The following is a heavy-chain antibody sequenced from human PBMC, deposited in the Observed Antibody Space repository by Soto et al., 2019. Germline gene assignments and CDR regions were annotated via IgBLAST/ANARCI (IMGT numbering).Heavy chain of an antibody. D-gene: IGHD6-6*01. J-gene: IGHJ4*02. Sequence: EVHLLESGGGLVQPGGSLRLSCAASGFTFNSYAMSWVRQAPGKGLEWVSGVSGLGATTHHADSVQGRFTISRDNSRNTLYLQMNSLRAEDTAVYYCAKLSQYSSSYYFTSWGQGTLVTVSS. CDR3: AKLSQYSSSYYFTS. CDR1: GFTFNSYA. CDR2: VSGLGATT. V-gene: IGHV3-23*01.